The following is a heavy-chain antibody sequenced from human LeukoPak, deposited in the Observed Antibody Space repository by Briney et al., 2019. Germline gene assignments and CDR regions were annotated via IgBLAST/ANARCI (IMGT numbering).Heavy chain of an antibody. CDR3: ARDPDYDFWSGYYDY. CDR1: GGSISSGSYY. Sequence: SETLSLTCTVSGGSISSGSYYWSWIRQPAGKGLEWIGRIYTSGSTNYNPSLKSRATISVDTSKNQFSLKLSSVTAADTAVYYCARDPDYDFWSGYYDYWGQGTLVTVSS. V-gene: IGHV4-61*02. D-gene: IGHD3-3*01. J-gene: IGHJ4*02. CDR2: IYTSGST.